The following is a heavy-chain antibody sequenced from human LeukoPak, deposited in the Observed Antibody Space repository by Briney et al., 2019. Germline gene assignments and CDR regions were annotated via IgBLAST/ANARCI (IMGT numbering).Heavy chain of an antibody. D-gene: IGHD3-16*01. J-gene: IGHJ4*02. CDR3: VRDFAFGFCNTTTCRYPFDS. CDR2: MSTSSTYI. V-gene: IGHV3-21*06. Sequence: GGSLRLSSAASGFNFRGYNMNWVRQAPGKGLEWVSSMSTSSTYIYYADSIKGQFTISRDDARSLLYLQMDSLRAEDTAVYYCVRDFAFGFCNTTTCRYPFDSWGQGTLVTVSS. CDR1: GFNFRGYN.